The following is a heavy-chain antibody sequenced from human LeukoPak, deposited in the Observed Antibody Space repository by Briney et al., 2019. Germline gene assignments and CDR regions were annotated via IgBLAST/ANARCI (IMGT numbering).Heavy chain of an antibody. CDR1: GGSFSGYY. D-gene: IGHD4-17*01. CDR3: ARAPYGDYDGAFDI. CDR2: INHSGST. V-gene: IGHV4-34*01. J-gene: IGHJ3*02. Sequence: SETLSLTCAVYGGSFSGYYWSWIRQPPGKRLEWIGEINHSGSTNYNPSLKSRVTISVDTSKNQFSLKLSSVTAADTAVYYCARAPYGDYDGAFDIWGQGTMVTVSS.